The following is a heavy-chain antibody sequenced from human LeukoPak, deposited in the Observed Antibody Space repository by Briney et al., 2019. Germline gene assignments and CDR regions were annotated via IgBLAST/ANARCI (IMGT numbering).Heavy chain of an antibody. Sequence: GRSLRLSCAASGFTFSSYGMHWVRQAPGKGLEWVANIWYDGSKKHYADSVKGRFTISRDNSKNTLYLQMNSLRAEDTAVYYCAKDRFSSPMIVVVVAATIGNIDYWGQGTLVTVSS. CDR3: AKDRFSSPMIVVVVAATIGNIDY. CDR1: GFTFSSYG. V-gene: IGHV3-33*06. D-gene: IGHD2-15*01. CDR2: IWYDGSKK. J-gene: IGHJ4*02.